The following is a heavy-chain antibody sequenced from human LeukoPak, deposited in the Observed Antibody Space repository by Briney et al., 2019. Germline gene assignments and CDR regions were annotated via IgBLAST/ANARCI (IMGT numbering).Heavy chain of an antibody. J-gene: IGHJ4*02. CDR1: GFTFSNAW. CDR2: IKSKTDGGTT. D-gene: IGHD2-2*01. V-gene: IGHV3-15*01. Sequence: GGSLRLSCASSGFTFSNAWMSWVRQAPGKGLEWVGRIKSKTDGGTTDYAAPVKGRFTISRDDSKNTLYLQMNSLKTEDTAVYYCTTDIVVVPAADPLDYWGQGTLVTVSS. CDR3: TTDIVVVPAADPLDY.